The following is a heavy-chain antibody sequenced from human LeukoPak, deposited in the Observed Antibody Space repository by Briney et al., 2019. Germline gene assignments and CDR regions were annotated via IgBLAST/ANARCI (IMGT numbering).Heavy chain of an antibody. CDR3: AKDQSDSSSWYNYFDY. D-gene: IGHD6-13*01. CDR2: ISSSSSYI. J-gene: IGHJ4*02. Sequence: GGSLRLSCAASGFTFSSYSMNWVRQAPGKGLEWVSSISSSSSYIYYADSVKGRFTISRDNSKNTLYLQMNSLRAEDTAVYYCAKDQSDSSSWYNYFDYWGQGTLVTVSS. CDR1: GFTFSSYS. V-gene: IGHV3-21*04.